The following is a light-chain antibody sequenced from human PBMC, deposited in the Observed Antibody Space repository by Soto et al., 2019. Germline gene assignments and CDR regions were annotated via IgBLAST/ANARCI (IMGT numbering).Light chain of an antibody. CDR3: QQYGGSPPIT. Sequence: EIELTHSPSTLSLSPGKRATLPCRASQSVSSSYLAWYQQKPGQAPRLLIYGASSRATGIPDRFSGSGSGTDFTLTISRLEPEDFAVYYCQQYGGSPPITFGQGTRLEIK. CDR2: GAS. J-gene: IGKJ5*01. CDR1: QSVSSSY. V-gene: IGKV3-20*01.